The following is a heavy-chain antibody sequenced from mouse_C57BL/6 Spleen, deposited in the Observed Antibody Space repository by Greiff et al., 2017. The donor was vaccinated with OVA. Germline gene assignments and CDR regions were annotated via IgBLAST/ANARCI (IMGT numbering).Heavy chain of an antibody. CDR2: ISDGGSYT. J-gene: IGHJ3*01. CDR1: GFTFSSYA. D-gene: IGHD1-1*01. V-gene: IGHV5-4*01. CDR3: ARDMGTTVVAPFAY. Sequence: EVKVVESGGGLVKPGGSLKLSCAASGFTFSSYAMSWVRQTPEKRLEWVATISDGGSYTYYPDNVKGRFTISRDNAKNNLYLQMSHLKSEDTAMYYGARDMGTTVVAPFAYWGQGALVTVSA.